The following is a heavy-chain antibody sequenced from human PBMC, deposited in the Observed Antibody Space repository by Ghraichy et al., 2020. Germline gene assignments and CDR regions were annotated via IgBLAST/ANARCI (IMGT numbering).Heavy chain of an antibody. CDR1: GFSLSTSEVG. D-gene: IGHD3-22*01. J-gene: IGHJ4*02. CDR3: AHRRYYDSSGYDY. Sequence: GPTLVKPTQTLTLTCTLSGFSLSTSEVGVGWIRQPPGKALEWLAVIRWDGNTRYSPSLKNRLTITRVTFKNQVVLTMTNMDPVNTGTYYCAHRRYYDSSGYDYWGQGTLVTVAS. CDR2: IRWDGNT. V-gene: IGHV2-5*02.